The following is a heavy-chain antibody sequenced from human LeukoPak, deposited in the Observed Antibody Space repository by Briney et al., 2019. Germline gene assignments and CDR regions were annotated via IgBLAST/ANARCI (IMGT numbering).Heavy chain of an antibody. J-gene: IGHJ4*02. Sequence: GGSLRLSCAASGFTFSSYWMHWVRQAPGKGLEWVSSISSSSSYIYYADSVKGRFTISRDNAKNSLYLQMNSLRAEDTAVYYCARDLGIAVAGTEDYWGQGTLVTVSS. CDR3: ARDLGIAVAGTEDY. D-gene: IGHD6-19*01. CDR1: GFTFSSYW. CDR2: ISSSSSYI. V-gene: IGHV3-21*01.